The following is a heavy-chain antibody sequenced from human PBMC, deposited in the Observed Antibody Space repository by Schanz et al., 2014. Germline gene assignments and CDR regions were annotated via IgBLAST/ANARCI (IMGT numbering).Heavy chain of an antibody. D-gene: IGHD3-10*01. CDR1: GGTFSSYT. Sequence: QVQLVQSGPEVKKPGSSVKVSCKASGGTFSSYTINWVRQAPGQGLELMGRLIPLLNITVYTQKFQGRVTLTAAKSTAPAYMELSSLRSDDTAVYYCGEYGSGSYTDAWGQGTLVTVSP. J-gene: IGHJ5*02. V-gene: IGHV1-69*02. CDR2: LIPLLNIT. CDR3: GEYGSGSYTDA.